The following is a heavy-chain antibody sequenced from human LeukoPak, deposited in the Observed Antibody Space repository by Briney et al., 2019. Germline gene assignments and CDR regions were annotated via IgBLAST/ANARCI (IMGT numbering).Heavy chain of an antibody. Sequence: GASVKVSCKASGYTFTSYYMHWVRQAPGQGLEWMGIINPSGGSTSYAQKFQGRVTMTRDMSTSTVYVELSSLRSEDTAVYYCARDIKSGYDSSGHHYDYWGQGTLVTVSS. J-gene: IGHJ4*02. V-gene: IGHV1-46*01. CDR1: GYTFTSYY. CDR3: ARDIKSGYDSSGHHYDY. D-gene: IGHD3-22*01. CDR2: INPSGGST.